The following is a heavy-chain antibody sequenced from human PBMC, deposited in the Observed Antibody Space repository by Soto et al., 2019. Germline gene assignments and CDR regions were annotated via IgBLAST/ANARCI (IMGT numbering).Heavy chain of an antibody. J-gene: IGHJ4*02. CDR2: IHYSAST. CDR1: GGSISSNIYY. CDR3: ANYTTTVTSDY. V-gene: IGHV4-39*01. D-gene: IGHD4-17*01. Sequence: SETLSLTFTVSGGSISSNIYYWGLIRQPPGKALEWIGNIHYSASTYYDSSINSRVTISVDNSKHQSYTKLSSVKAADKAVYYCANYTTTVTSDYWGQGTLVTVSS.